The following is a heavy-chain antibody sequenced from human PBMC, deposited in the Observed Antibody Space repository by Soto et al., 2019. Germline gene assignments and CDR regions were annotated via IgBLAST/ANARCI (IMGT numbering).Heavy chain of an antibody. J-gene: IGHJ4*02. D-gene: IGHD2-2*01. V-gene: IGHV4-34*01. CDR3: SRSIYCNVANCYLGY. CDR2: INHSGST. Sequence: QVQLQQWGAGLLKPSETLSLTCALYGGSSSGYYWSWVRQPPGKGLESIGEINHSGSTNYNPSLKSRVTMSVDTSKNLFSLTLSSVTAADTAVYFCSRSIYCNVANCYLGYWGQGTLVTVSS. CDR1: GGSSSGYY.